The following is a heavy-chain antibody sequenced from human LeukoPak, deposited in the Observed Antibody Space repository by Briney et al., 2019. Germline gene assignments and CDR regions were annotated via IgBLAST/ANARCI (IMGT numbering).Heavy chain of an antibody. CDR1: GFTFSSYW. J-gene: IGHJ4*02. Sequence: GGSLRLSCAASGFTFSSYWMHWVRQAPGKGLVWVSRINSDGSSTTYADSVKGRFTISRDNAKKTLYLQMNSLRAEDTAVYYCARDGLGLPYYDFWSGYGALDYWGQGTLVTVSS. V-gene: IGHV3-74*01. CDR2: INSDGSST. CDR3: ARDGLGLPYYDFWSGYGALDY. D-gene: IGHD3-3*01.